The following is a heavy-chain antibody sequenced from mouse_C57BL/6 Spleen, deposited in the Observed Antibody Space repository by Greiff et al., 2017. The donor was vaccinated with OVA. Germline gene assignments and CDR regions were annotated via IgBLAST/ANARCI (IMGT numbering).Heavy chain of an antibody. CDR1: GYTFTDYN. J-gene: IGHJ4*01. V-gene: IGHV1-18*01. CDR3: ARGKFYDYDEGYYAMDY. CDR2: INPNNGGT. D-gene: IGHD2-4*01. Sequence: VQLQQSGPELVKPGASVKIPCKASGYTFTDYNMDWVKQSHGKSLEWIGDINPNNGGTIYNQKFKGKATLTVDKSSSTAYMELRSLTSEDTAVYYCARGKFYDYDEGYYAMDYWGQGTSVTVSS.